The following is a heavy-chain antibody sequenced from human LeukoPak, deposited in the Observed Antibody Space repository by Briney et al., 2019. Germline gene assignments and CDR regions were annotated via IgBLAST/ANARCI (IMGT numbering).Heavy chain of an antibody. CDR1: GGSFSGYY. Sequence: PSETLSLTCSVYGGSFSGYYWSWIRQPPGKGLEWIGSIYYSGSTYYNPSLKSRVTISVDTSKNQFSLKLSSVTAADTAVYYCARATAVAGGYYYYYMDVWGKGTTVTVSS. CDR2: IYYSGST. J-gene: IGHJ6*03. V-gene: IGHV4-34*01. CDR3: ARATAVAGGYYYYYMDV. D-gene: IGHD6-19*01.